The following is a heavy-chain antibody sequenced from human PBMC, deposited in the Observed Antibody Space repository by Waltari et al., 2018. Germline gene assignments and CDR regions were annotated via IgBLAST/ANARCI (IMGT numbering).Heavy chain of an antibody. CDR3: ARKGIMMTNSWFDP. D-gene: IGHD3-16*01. CDR1: GRSFSGYY. V-gene: IGHV4-34*01. Sequence: QVPLQQWCAGLLKPSETLSLTCAVYGRSFSGYYCSWIRQPPGKGLEWIGEINHSGSNKYNPSIKSGSTITVNKSKNQLSQKLRSVTAAEKAVYYCARKGIMMTNSWFDPWGQGTLVTVSS. CDR2: INHSGSN. J-gene: IGHJ5*02.